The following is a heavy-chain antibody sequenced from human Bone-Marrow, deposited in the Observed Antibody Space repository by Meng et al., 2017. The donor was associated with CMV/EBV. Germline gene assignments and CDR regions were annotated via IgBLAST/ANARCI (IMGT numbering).Heavy chain of an antibody. CDR2: IRYDGSNK. J-gene: IGHJ5*02. V-gene: IGHV3-30*02. Sequence: GGSLKLSCAASGFTFSSYGMHWVRQAPGKGLEWVAFIRYDGSNKYYADSVKGRFTISRDNSKNTLYLQMNSLRAEDTAVYYCARGYCSSTSCYSWGPGTLVTVSS. CDR1: GFTFSSYG. CDR3: ARGYCSSTSCYS. D-gene: IGHD2-2*01.